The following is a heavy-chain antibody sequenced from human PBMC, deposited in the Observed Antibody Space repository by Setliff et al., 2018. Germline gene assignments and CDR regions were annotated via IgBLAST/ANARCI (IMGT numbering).Heavy chain of an antibody. V-gene: IGHV1-2*02. CDR3: ARGTDYHGSGSYWAKDV. J-gene: IGHJ6*03. D-gene: IGHD3-10*01. Sequence: ASVKVSCKASGGSFSSYGITWVRQAPGQGLVWMGWINPRTGVTNSAQKFQGRVTMTRDTSITTVYMDLSRLKSDDTAVYYCARGTDYHGSGSYWAKDVWGKGTTVTV. CDR1: GGSFSSYG. CDR2: INPRTGVT.